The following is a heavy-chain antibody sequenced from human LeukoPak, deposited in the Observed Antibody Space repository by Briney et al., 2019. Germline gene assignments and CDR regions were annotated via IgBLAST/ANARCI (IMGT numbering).Heavy chain of an antibody. D-gene: IGHD6-13*01. J-gene: IGHJ6*03. Sequence: GGSLRLSCAGSGFTFSNAWLSWVRQAPGKGLEWVGRIKSKTDGGTTDYAAPVKVRFTISRDDSKTTLYLQMNSLKTEDTGVYYCTTGEVPYIAAAGTDYYYYYMDVWGKGTTVTVAS. V-gene: IGHV3-15*01. CDR2: IKSKTDGGTT. CDR1: GFTFSNAW. CDR3: TTGEVPYIAAAGTDYYYYYMDV.